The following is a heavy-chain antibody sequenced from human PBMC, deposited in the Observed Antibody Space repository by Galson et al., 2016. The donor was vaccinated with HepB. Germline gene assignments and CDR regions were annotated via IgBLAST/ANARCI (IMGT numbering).Heavy chain of an antibody. CDR3: VRVVNGSYYT. CDR1: GFTFNSYA. D-gene: IGHD1-26*01. Sequence: SLRLSCAASGFTFNSYAMSWVRQAPGKGLEWVSGISYRGHNTYYADSVKGRFTISRDNSKNTLYLQMSSLRVEDTAVYYCVRVVNGSYYTWGQGTLVTVSS. CDR2: ISYRGHNT. J-gene: IGHJ5*02. V-gene: IGHV3-23*01.